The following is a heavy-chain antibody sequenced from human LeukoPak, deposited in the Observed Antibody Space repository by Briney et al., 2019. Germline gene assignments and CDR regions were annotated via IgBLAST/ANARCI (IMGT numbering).Heavy chain of an antibody. CDR3: ARLKDSSSLFNDYYYYMDV. CDR2: IYYSGST. J-gene: IGHJ6*03. V-gene: IGHV4-39*01. CDR1: GGSISSSSYY. D-gene: IGHD6-6*01. Sequence: PSETLSLTYTVSGGSISSSSYYWGWIRQPPGKGLEWIGSIYYSGSTYYNPSLKSRVTISVDTSKNQFSLKLSSVTAADTAVYYCARLKDSSSLFNDYYYYMDVWGKGTTVTVSS.